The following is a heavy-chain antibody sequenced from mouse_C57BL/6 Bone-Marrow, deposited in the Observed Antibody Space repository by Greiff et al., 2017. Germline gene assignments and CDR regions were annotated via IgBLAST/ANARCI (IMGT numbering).Heavy chain of an antibody. D-gene: IGHD1-1*01. CDR3: ARAGYSGSSYVAWFAV. Sequence: QVQLQQPGAELMKPGASVKLSCKASGYTFTSYWMHWVKQRPGRGLEWIGRIDPTSGGTKYNEKFKSKATLTVDKPSSTASMQLSSLPSADSAVFYCARAGYSGSSYVAWFAVWGQGTLVTVSA. CDR2: IDPTSGGT. V-gene: IGHV1-62-3*01. J-gene: IGHJ3*01. CDR1: GYTFTSYW.